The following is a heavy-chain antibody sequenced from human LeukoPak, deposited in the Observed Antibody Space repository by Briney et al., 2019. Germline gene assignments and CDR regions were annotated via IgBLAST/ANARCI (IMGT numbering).Heavy chain of an antibody. J-gene: IGHJ4*02. D-gene: IGHD3-3*01. Sequence: GGSLRLSCAASGFTLSTYWMTWVRQAPGKGLEWVATIKQDGSEQYYVDSVKGRFTISRDNAKNALYLQMNSLRAEDTAVYYCARDRNTDFWSGYYTNYCDYWGQGTLVTVSS. CDR2: IKQDGSEQ. CDR3: ARDRNTDFWSGYYTNYCDY. V-gene: IGHV3-7*01. CDR1: GFTLSTYW.